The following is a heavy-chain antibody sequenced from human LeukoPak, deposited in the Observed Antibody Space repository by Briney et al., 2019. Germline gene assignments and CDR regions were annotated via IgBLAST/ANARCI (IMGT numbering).Heavy chain of an antibody. D-gene: IGHD2-2*01. CDR2: INSDGSWT. CDR1: GNYW. Sequence: GGSLGLSCAASGNYWMHWVHQAPGKGLVWVSHINSDGSWTSYADSVKGRFTISKDNAKNTVYLQMNNLRAEDTAVYYCVSFYETYWGRGTLVTVSS. J-gene: IGHJ4*02. CDR3: VSFYETY. V-gene: IGHV3-74*01.